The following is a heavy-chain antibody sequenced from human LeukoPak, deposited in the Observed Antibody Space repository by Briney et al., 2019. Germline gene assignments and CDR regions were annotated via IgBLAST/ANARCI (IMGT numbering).Heavy chain of an antibody. J-gene: IGHJ3*02. V-gene: IGHV3-30*03. CDR1: GFAFSSYG. D-gene: IGHD6-13*01. CDR3: AGSWSPYDAFDI. Sequence: GRSLRLSCADSGFAFSSYGMHWVRQAPGKGLEWVAAISYDGSNKYYADSLKGRFTISRDNAKNSLYLQMNSLRAEDTAVYYCAGSWSPYDAFDIWGQGTMVSVSS. CDR2: ISYDGSNK.